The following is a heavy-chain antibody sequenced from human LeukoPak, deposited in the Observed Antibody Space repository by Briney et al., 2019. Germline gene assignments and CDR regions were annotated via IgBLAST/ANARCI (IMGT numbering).Heavy chain of an antibody. D-gene: IGHD2-15*01. CDR3: AKCSGGNCYHSDDH. V-gene: IGHV3-21*01. CDR1: GFTFSAHS. J-gene: IGHJ5*02. Sequence: GGSLRLSCAASGFTFSAHSMNWVRQAPGKGLEWVSSISGGSRYIYYADSVKGRFTISRDNAKDSLYLQMNSLRAEDTAVYYCAKCSGGNCYHSDDHWGQGTLVTVSP. CDR2: ISGGSRYI.